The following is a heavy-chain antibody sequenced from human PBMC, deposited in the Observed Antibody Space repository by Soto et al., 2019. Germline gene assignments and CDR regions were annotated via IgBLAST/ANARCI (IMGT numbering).Heavy chain of an antibody. CDR2: MWYDRSHT. Sequence: QAHLVESGGGVVQPGGSLRLSCAASGFTFSSYAMHWVRQAPGKGLEWVALMWYDRSHTYYAESVKGRFNISRDESKNMLFLHMSGLRAADTAVYYCSRDRSWRTGYYSGIDVWGQGTTVTVS. D-gene: IGHD1-1*01. CDR3: SRDRSWRTGYYSGIDV. J-gene: IGHJ6*02. CDR1: GFTFSSYA. V-gene: IGHV3-33*01.